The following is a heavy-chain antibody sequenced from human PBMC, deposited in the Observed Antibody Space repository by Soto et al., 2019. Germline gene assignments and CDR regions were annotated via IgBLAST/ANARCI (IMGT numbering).Heavy chain of an antibody. D-gene: IGHD3-3*01. CDR1: GFSVGRLF. Sequence: DVRLVDSGGGLVQPGGSLRLSCTACGFSVGRLFMTWVRQAPGKGLEWVSVLSSDDNTYYADSVKGRFTISRDISKNTLFLEMNSLRAEDTAVYHCARDIFGGSYDFWHGGQGTLVTVSS. CDR3: ARDIFGGSYDFWH. CDR2: LSSDDNT. J-gene: IGHJ4*02. V-gene: IGHV3-66*01.